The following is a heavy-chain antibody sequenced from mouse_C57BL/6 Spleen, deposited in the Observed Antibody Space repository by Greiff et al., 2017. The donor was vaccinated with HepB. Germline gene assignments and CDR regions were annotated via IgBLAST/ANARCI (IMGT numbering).Heavy chain of an antibody. D-gene: IGHD2-5*01. CDR2: IYPGDGDT. V-gene: IGHV1-82*01. CDR3: EREEGYSNFFAY. Sequence: VQLQQSGPELVKPGASVKISCKASGYAFSGSWMNWVKQRPGKGLEWIGRIYPGDGDTNYNGKFKGKATLTADKSSSTAYMQLSSLTSEDSAVYCCEREEGYSNFFAYWGQGTLVTVSA. CDR1: GYAFSGSW. J-gene: IGHJ3*01.